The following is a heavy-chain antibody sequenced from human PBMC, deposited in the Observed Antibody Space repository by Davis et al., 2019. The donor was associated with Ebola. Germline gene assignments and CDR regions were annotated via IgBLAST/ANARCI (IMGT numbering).Heavy chain of an antibody. CDR2: IRYDGSNK. J-gene: IGHJ4*02. CDR1: GFTFSSYG. CDR3: AREGIAAAGGNFDY. D-gene: IGHD6-13*01. Sequence: GESLKISCAASGFTFSSYGMHWVRQAPGKGLEWVAFIRYDGSNKYYADSVKGRFTISRDNSKNTLYLQMNSLRAEDTAVYYCAREGIAAAGGNFDYWGQGTLVTVSS. V-gene: IGHV3-30*02.